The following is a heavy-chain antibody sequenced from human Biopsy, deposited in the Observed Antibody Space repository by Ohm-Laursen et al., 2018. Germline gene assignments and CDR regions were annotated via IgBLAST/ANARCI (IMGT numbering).Heavy chain of an antibody. V-gene: IGHV2-70*11. J-gene: IGHJ6*02. CDR1: GFSLSARGMC. D-gene: IGHD6-13*01. CDR3: ARTPILIVSAGLVYRHRRHLQGMDV. Sequence: TQTLTLTGSFSGFSLSARGMCVSWIRQAPGKALEWLARVDWDDYKDYSASLQTKPSISKDTSNDQMVLTVNNVDPADTATYYCARTPILIVSAGLVYRHRRHLQGMDVWGQGIAVTVS. CDR2: VDWDDYK.